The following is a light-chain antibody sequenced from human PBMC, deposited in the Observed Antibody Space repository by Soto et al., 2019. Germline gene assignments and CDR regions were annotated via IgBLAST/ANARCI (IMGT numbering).Light chain of an antibody. V-gene: IGLV1-44*01. J-gene: IGLJ2*01. CDR2: VDN. CDR3: AAWDGSLNNVL. Sequence: QSVLTQPPSASGTPGQRVTISCSGSGSSIGTNTVNWYRQLPGTAPKLLIYVDNQRPSGVPDRFSGSKSGTSASLAISGLESEDEADYSCAAWDGSLNNVLFGGGTQLTVL. CDR1: GSSIGTNT.